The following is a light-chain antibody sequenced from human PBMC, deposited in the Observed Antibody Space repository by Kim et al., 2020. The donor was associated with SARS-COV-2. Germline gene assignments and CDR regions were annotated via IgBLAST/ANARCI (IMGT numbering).Light chain of an antibody. CDR3: QSYDSSLSGDVV. J-gene: IGLJ2*01. V-gene: IGLV1-40*01. Sequence: GTISCTGSSSNIGAGYVVHWYQQLPGTAPRLRIYGNSNRPSGVPDRCSGSKSGTSASLAITGLQAEDEADYYCQSYDSSLSGDVVFGGGTQLTVL. CDR1: SSNIGAGYV. CDR2: GNS.